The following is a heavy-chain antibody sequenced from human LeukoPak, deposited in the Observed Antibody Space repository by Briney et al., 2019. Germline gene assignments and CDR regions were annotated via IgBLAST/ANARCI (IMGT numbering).Heavy chain of an antibody. CDR2: INSDGSST. CDR3: ARGHIVVAPAAMTDY. CDR1: GFTFSSYW. Sequence: GGSLRLSCAASGFTFSSYWMHWVRQAPGKGLVWVSRINSDGSSTSYADSVKGRFTISRDNAKNTLYLQMNSLRAEDTAVYYCARGHIVVAPAAMTDYWGQGTLATVSS. D-gene: IGHD2-2*01. J-gene: IGHJ4*02. V-gene: IGHV3-74*01.